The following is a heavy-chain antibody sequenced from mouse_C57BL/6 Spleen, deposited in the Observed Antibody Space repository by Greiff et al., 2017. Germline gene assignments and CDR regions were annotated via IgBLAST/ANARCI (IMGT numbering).Heavy chain of an antibody. CDR2: IDPADGET. Sequence: EVQLKEPGAELVKPGASVKLSCTASGFNFKDYYMHWVKQRTEQGLEWIGRIDPADGETNSAPKLQGKATITADTSSNTAYLQLSSLTSEDTAVYYCACITTVVDYFAMDYWGQGTSVTVSS. J-gene: IGHJ4*01. CDR1: GFNFKDYY. CDR3: ACITTVVDYFAMDY. D-gene: IGHD1-1*01. V-gene: IGHV14-2*01.